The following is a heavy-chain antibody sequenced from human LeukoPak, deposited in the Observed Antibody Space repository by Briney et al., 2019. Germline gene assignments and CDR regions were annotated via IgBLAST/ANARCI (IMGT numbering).Heavy chain of an antibody. Sequence: KPSETLSLTCTVSGGSISSSSYYWGWIRQPPGKGLEWIGSIYYSGSTYYNPSLKSRVTISVDTSKNQFSLKLSSVTAADTAVYYCARDVHQGGVPAPPEVNRFDPWGQGTLVTVSS. V-gene: IGHV4-39*07. CDR3: ARDVHQGGVPAPPEVNRFDP. D-gene: IGHD2-2*01. CDR2: IYYSGST. CDR1: GGSISSSSYY. J-gene: IGHJ5*02.